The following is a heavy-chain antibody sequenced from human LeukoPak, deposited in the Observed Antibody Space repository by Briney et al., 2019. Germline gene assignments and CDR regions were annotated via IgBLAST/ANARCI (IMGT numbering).Heavy chain of an antibody. Sequence: VASVKVSCKVSGYTLTELSMHWVRQAPGKGLEWMGGFDPEDGETIYAQKFQGRVTMTEDTSTDTAYMELSSLRSEDTAVYYCATGLRRDGYNRNHWGQGTLVTVSS. V-gene: IGHV1-24*01. J-gene: IGHJ5*02. D-gene: IGHD5-24*01. CDR1: GYTLTELS. CDR2: FDPEDGET. CDR3: ATGLRRDGYNRNH.